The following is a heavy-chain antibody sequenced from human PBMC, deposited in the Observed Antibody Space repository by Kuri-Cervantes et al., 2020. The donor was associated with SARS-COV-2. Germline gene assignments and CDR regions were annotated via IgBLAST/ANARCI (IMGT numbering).Heavy chain of an antibody. V-gene: IGHV3-30*03. CDR1: GFSFSDYA. CDR3: AREMRMGVAVREVGMDV. J-gene: IGHJ6*02. D-gene: IGHD2-15*01. Sequence: GESLKISCRASGFSFSDYAIHWVRRAPGKGLEWLAVISFDGSQKYFEESVKGRFSTSRDNSKNTLYLQMNSLRAEDTAVYYCAREMRMGVAVREVGMDVWGQGTTVTVSS. CDR2: ISFDGSQK.